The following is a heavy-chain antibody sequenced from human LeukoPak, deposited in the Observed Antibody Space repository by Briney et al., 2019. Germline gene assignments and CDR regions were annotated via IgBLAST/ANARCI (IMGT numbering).Heavy chain of an antibody. CDR2: IYHSGST. Sequence: SETLSLTCTVSGVSVSSGSYYWRWIRQPPGKGLEWIGNIYHSGSTRYSPSLKSRVTKSIDTSKNQFSLKLSSVTAPDTAVYYCASRVAGTSMDVWGQGTTVTVSS. J-gene: IGHJ6*02. V-gene: IGHV4-61*01. D-gene: IGHD6-19*01. CDR3: ASRVAGTSMDV. CDR1: GVSVSSGSYY.